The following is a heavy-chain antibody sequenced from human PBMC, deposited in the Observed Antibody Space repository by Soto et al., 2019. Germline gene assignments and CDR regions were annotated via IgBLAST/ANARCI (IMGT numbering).Heavy chain of an antibody. CDR3: ARGDTAMAGFNAVYYYGMDV. CDR1: GGTFSSYA. J-gene: IGHJ6*02. Sequence: QVQLVQSGAEVKKPGSSVKVSCTASGGTFSSYAISWVRQAPGQGLEWMGGIIPIFGTANYAQKFQGRVTITADESTSTAYMELSSLRSEDTAVYYCARGDTAMAGFNAVYYYGMDVWGQGTTVTVSS. CDR2: IIPIFGTA. D-gene: IGHD5-18*01. V-gene: IGHV1-69*01.